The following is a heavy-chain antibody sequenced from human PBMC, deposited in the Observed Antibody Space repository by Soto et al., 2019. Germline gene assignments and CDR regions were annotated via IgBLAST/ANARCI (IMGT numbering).Heavy chain of an antibody. V-gene: IGHV4-4*02. CDR2: IHHSGDT. J-gene: IGHJ4*02. CDR3: ERIISESRLNYLYNDS. CDR1: GVSISSGNW. Sequence: SETLSLTCSVSGVSISSGNWWSWVRQSPEKGLQWIGEIHHSGDTNSHPSLRGRVVISVDKSKNQFSLRLNSVTAADTGIYYCERIISESRLNYLYNDSWGQGTLVTVSS. D-gene: IGHD3-16*02.